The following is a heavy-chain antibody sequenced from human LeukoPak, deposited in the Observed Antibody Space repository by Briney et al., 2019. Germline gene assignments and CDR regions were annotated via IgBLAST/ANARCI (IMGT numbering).Heavy chain of an antibody. D-gene: IGHD6-19*01. Sequence: SETLSLTCTVSGGSTSSYYWSWIRQPPGKGLEWIGYIYYSGSTNYNPSLKSRVTISVDTSKNQFSLKLSSVTAADTAVYYCARVDVSGWYYFDYWGQGTLVTVSS. CDR3: ARVDVSGWYYFDY. CDR2: IYYSGST. V-gene: IGHV4-59*01. CDR1: GGSTSSYY. J-gene: IGHJ4*02.